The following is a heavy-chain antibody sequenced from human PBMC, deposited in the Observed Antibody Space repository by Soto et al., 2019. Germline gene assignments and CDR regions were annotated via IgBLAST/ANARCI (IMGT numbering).Heavy chain of an antibody. Sequence: SVKVSCKASGGTFSSYAISWVRQAPGQGLEWMGGIIPIFGTANYAQKFQGRVTITADESTSTAYMELSSLRSEDTAVYYCARESRSAVAVPGAPYYFDYWGQGTLVTAPQ. D-gene: IGHD6-19*01. J-gene: IGHJ4*02. CDR1: GGTFSSYA. CDR2: IIPIFGTA. CDR3: ARESRSAVAVPGAPYYFDY. V-gene: IGHV1-69*13.